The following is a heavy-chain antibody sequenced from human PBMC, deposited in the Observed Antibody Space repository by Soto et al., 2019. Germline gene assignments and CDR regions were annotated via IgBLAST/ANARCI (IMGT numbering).Heavy chain of an antibody. V-gene: IGHV3-15*07. CDR3: SHGYGQYFNS. Sequence: EVQLVESGGGLVKPGGSLRLSCAVSGFSLTDVWMNWVRQAPGKGLEWVGRIKSKTAGGTTDYAAPVKGRFTILREDSKNTLYLQMDSLITEDTAVYFCSHGYGQYFNSWGQGTLVTVSS. D-gene: IGHD5-18*01. CDR2: IKSKTAGGTT. J-gene: IGHJ4*02. CDR1: GFSLTDVW.